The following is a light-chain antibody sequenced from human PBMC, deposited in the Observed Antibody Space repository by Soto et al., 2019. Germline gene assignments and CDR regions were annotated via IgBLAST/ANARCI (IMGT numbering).Light chain of an antibody. CDR1: QSVSSY. Sequence: EIVLTQSPATLSLTPGERATLSCRASQSVSSYLAWYQQKPGQAPRLLIYDASNRATGIPARFRGSGSGTDFTLTISILEPEDFAVYYCQQRSNWPLLTVGGGTKVEIK. V-gene: IGKV3-11*01. CDR3: QQRSNWPLLT. J-gene: IGKJ4*01. CDR2: DAS.